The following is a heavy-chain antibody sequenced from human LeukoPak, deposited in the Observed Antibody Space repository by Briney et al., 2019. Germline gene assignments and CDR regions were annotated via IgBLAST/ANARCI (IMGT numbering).Heavy chain of an antibody. J-gene: IGHJ4*02. CDR2: ISSSGSTI. V-gene: IGHV3-11*04. D-gene: IGHD3-22*01. CDR1: GFTFSDYY. CDR3: ARGAYYYDSSGYYLDY. Sequence: PGGSLRLSCAASGFTFSDYYMSWIRQAPGKGLEGVSYISSSGSTIYYADSVKGRFTISRDNAKNSLYLQMNSLRAEDTAVYYCARGAYYYDSSGYYLDYWGQGTLVTVSS.